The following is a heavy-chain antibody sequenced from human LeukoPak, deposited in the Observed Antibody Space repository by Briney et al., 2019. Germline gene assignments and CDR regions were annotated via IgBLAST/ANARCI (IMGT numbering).Heavy chain of an antibody. CDR1: GGSISSGGYY. Sequence: SETLSLTCTVSGGSISSGGYYWSCIRQHPEKGLEWIAYIYYSGSTYYYPSLKSRVTISVDTSKNQFSRKLSSVTAADTAVYYCARAPYDSSGYYYGGFDYWGQGTLVTVSS. CDR2: IYYSGST. V-gene: IGHV4-31*03. D-gene: IGHD3-22*01. J-gene: IGHJ4*02. CDR3: ARAPYDSSGYYYGGFDY.